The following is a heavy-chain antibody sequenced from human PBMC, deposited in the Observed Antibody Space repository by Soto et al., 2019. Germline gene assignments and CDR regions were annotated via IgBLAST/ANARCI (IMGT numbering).Heavy chain of an antibody. Sequence: PGGSLRLSCAASGFTFRNHAMHWGRQAPGKGLEWGGLIWYDGTSKYYADCVKGRFTISRDNSKNTLYREMNSLRVAATALYYSARDQGFLIIKDHWRQGPLVTVSS. CDR1: GFTFRNHA. CDR2: IWYDGTSK. J-gene: IGHJ4*02. CDR3: ARDQGFLIIKDH. V-gene: IGHV3-33*08.